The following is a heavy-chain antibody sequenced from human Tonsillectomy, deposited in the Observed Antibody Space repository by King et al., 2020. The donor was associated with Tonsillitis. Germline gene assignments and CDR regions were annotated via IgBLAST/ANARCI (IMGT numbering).Heavy chain of an antibody. CDR2: IYYSGST. V-gene: IGHV4-59*08. J-gene: IGHJ5*02. Sequence: VQLQESGPGLVKPSETLSLTCTVSGGSISSYYWSWIRQPPGKGLEWMGYIYYSGSTNYNPSLKSRVTISVDTSKNQFSLKLSSVTAADTAVYYCARLNDWFDPWGQGTLVTVSS. CDR1: GGSISSYY. CDR3: ARLNDWFDP.